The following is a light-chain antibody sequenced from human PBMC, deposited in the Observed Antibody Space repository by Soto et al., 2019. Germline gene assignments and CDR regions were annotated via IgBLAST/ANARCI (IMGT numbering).Light chain of an antibody. CDR3: QQYGSSRWT. Sequence: EIVLTQSPGTLSLSPGERTTLSCRASQSVSSSYLAWYQQKPGQAPRRLIYAASSRATGIPDRFSGSGSGTDFTLTISRLEPEDFAVYYGQQYGSSRWTFGQGTKVVIK. CDR1: QSVSSSY. V-gene: IGKV3-20*01. J-gene: IGKJ1*01. CDR2: AAS.